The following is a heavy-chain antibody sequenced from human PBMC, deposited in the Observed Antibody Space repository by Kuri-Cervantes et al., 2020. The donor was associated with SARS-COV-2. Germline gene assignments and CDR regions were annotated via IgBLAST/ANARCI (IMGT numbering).Heavy chain of an antibody. V-gene: IGHV1-69*13. J-gene: IGHJ4*02. CDR3: ARDCSGTDCNVIVYALSD. Sequence: SVKVSCKASGYIFTDYYIHWVRQAPGQGLEWMGGIIPMFGTADYAQKFQGRVTITADESTSTVYMELTSLRSDDTAMYYCARDCSGTDCNVIVYALSDWGQGTLVTVSS. CDR1: GYIFTDYY. D-gene: IGHD2-8*01. CDR2: IIPMFGTA.